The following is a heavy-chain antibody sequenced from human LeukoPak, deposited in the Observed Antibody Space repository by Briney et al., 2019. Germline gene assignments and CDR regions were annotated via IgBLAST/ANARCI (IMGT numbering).Heavy chain of an antibody. CDR2: ISASGHTT. V-gene: IGHV3-23*01. Sequence: GGSLRLSCAVSGFTFNTYGMGWVRQTPGKGLEWVSAISASGHTTYYADSVKGRFTISRDNSKDTLILQMNSLRVEDTAVYYCAKDDTTFGTYYFASWGQGTRVTVSS. J-gene: IGHJ4*02. CDR1: GFTFNTYG. CDR3: AKDDTTFGTYYFAS. D-gene: IGHD3-3*01.